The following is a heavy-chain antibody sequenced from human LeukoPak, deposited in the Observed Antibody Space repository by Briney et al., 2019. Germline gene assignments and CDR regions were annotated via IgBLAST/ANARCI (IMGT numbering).Heavy chain of an antibody. CDR2: ISGTGGST. V-gene: IGHV3-23*01. J-gene: IGHJ4*02. D-gene: IGHD3-22*01. CDR1: GFSFNNFG. CDR3: AKSSYYDSSGFYREYYFDY. Sequence: GGSLRLSCVASGFSFNNFGMSWVRQAPGKGLEWVSSISGTGGSTHYADSVKGRFTISRDNSKNTLYLQVNSLRAGDTAIYYCAKSSYYDSSGFYREYYFDYWGQGTLVPVSS.